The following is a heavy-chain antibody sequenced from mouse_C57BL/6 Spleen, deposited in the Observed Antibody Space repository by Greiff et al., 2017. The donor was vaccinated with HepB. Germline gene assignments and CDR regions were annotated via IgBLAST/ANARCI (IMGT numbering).Heavy chain of an antibody. CDR3: ARNWDVNWYFDV. J-gene: IGHJ1*03. V-gene: IGHV5-6*02. D-gene: IGHD4-1*01. CDR1: GFTFSSYG. Sequence: EVMLVESGGDLVKPGGSLKLSCAASGFTFSSYGMSWVRQTPDKRLEWVATISSGGSYTYYPDSVKGRFTISRDNAKNTLYLQMSSLKSEDTAMYYCARNWDVNWYFDVWGTGTTVTVSS. CDR2: ISSGGSYT.